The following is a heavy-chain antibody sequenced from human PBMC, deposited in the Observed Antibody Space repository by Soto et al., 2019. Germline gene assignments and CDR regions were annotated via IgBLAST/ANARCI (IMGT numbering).Heavy chain of an antibody. CDR1: GGSISSGDYY. V-gene: IGHV4-30-4*01. J-gene: IGHJ5*02. Sequence: TLSLTCTVSGGSISSGDYYWSWIRQPPGKGLEWIGYIYYSGSTYYNPSLKSRVTISVDTSKNQFSLKLSSVTAADTAVYYCARDRGYYDSSGYYYNWFDPWGQGTLVTVSS. CDR3: ARDRGYYDSSGYYYNWFDP. D-gene: IGHD3-22*01. CDR2: IYYSGST.